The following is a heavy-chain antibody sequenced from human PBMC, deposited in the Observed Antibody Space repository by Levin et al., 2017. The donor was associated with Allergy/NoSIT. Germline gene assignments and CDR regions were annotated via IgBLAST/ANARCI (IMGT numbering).Heavy chain of an antibody. CDR3: ARGRLFSGSYFDH. J-gene: IGHJ4*02. CDR2: IKQDGGEK. Sequence: GESLKISCAASGFTFTNYWMNWVRQAPGKGLEWVANIKQDGGEKYYVDSVKGRFTISRDNAKNSLYLQMNSLRAEDTAVYYCARGRLFSGSYFDHWGQGTLVTVSS. V-gene: IGHV3-7*01. D-gene: IGHD1-26*01. CDR1: GFTFTNYW.